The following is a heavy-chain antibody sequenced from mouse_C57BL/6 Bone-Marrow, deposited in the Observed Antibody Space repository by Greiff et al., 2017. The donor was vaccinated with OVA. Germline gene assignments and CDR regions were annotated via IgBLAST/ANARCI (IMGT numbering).Heavy chain of an antibody. CDR1: GYTFTSYW. Sequence: QVQLKQPGTELVKPGASVKLSCKASGYTFTSYWMHWVKQRPGQGLEWIGRIDPNSGGTKYNEKFKSKATLTVDKPSSTAYMQLSSLTSEDSAVYYCVRGSSYWYFDVWGTGTTVTVSS. D-gene: IGHD1-1*01. CDR2: IDPNSGGT. V-gene: IGHV1-72*01. J-gene: IGHJ1*03. CDR3: VRGSSYWYFDV.